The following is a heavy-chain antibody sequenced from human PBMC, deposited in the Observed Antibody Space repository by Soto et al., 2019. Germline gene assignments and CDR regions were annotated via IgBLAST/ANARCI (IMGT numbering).Heavy chain of an antibody. CDR3: ASPRYDGSGTPFDY. V-gene: IGHV3-74*01. Sequence: EVQLVESGGGLVQPGGSLRLSCEASGFTFSSYWMHWVRQVPGKGLVWVSHINSDGSSTTYADSVKGRFTISRDNAKHTVYLQMTSLRDEDTAVYYCASPRYDGSGTPFDYWGQGTLVTVSS. CDR2: INSDGSST. J-gene: IGHJ4*02. D-gene: IGHD3-22*01. CDR1: GFTFSSYW.